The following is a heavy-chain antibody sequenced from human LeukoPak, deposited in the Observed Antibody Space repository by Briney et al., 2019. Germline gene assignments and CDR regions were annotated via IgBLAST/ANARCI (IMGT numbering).Heavy chain of an antibody. V-gene: IGHV1-18*01. Sequence: GASVKVSCKASGYTFTSYGISWVRQAPGQGLEGVGWISAYYGNTDYAQYLQGRVTMTTDTSKSTAYLELKSLRSDDTAVYYCARDGTRYCSSTSCYTYWSYWGQGTLVTVSS. CDR2: ISAYYGNT. D-gene: IGHD2-2*02. CDR1: GYTFTSYG. CDR3: ARDGTRYCSSTSCYTYWSY. J-gene: IGHJ4*02.